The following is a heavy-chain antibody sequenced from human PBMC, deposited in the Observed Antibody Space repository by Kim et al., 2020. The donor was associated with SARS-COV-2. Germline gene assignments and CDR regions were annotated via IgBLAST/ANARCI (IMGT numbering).Heavy chain of an antibody. CDR2: IYYSGST. D-gene: IGHD2-2*01. CDR3: ARQLIYCSSTSCYDNSYYYGMDV. Sequence: SETLSLTCTVSGGSISSYYWSWIRQPPGKGLEWIGYIYYSGSTNYNPYLKSRVTISVDTSKNQFSLKLSSVTAADTAVYYCARQLIYCSSTSCYDNSYYYGMDVWGQGTTVTVSS. CDR1: GGSISSYY. V-gene: IGHV4-59*08. J-gene: IGHJ6*02.